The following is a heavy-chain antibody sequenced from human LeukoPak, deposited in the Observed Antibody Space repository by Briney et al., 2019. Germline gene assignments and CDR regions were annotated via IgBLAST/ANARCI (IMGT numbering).Heavy chain of an antibody. CDR2: ISWNSGNI. J-gene: IGHJ4*02. CDR3: ARADFEYYDYVWGSYRTTGYFDY. CDR1: GLTFDDYA. Sequence: PGGSLRLSCAASGLTFDDYAMHWVRQAPGKGLEWVSGISWNSGNIGYADSVKGRFTISRDNSKNTLYLQMNSLRAEDTAVYYCARADFEYYDYVWGSYRTTGYFDYWGQGTLVTVSS. V-gene: IGHV3-9*01. D-gene: IGHD3-16*02.